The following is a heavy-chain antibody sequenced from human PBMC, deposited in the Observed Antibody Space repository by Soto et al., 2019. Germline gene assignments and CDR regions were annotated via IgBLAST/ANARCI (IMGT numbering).Heavy chain of an antibody. Sequence: EVQLLESGGGLVQPGGSLRLSCAASGFTFSSYAMSWVRQAPGKGLEWVSAISGSGGSTYYADSVKGRFTISRDNSKNTLYLQMNSLRAQDTAVYYCAKVLGNVLLWFGELKNAFDIWGQGTMVTVSS. CDR1: GFTFSSYA. J-gene: IGHJ3*02. CDR3: AKVLGNVLLWFGELKNAFDI. D-gene: IGHD3-10*01. V-gene: IGHV3-23*01. CDR2: ISGSGGST.